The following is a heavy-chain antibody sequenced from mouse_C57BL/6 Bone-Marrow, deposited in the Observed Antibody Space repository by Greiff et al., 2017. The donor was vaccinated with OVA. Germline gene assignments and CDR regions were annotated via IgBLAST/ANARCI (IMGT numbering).Heavy chain of an antibody. Sequence: QVQLQQSGAELVRPGSSVKLSCKASGYTFTSYWMHWVKQRPIQGLEWIGNIDPSDSETHYNQKFKDKATLTVDKSSSTAYMQLSSLTSEDSAVYYCARSLLPYAMDYWGQGTSVTVSS. CDR3: ARSLLPYAMDY. D-gene: IGHD2-10*01. CDR2: IDPSDSET. CDR1: GYTFTSYW. J-gene: IGHJ4*01. V-gene: IGHV1-52*01.